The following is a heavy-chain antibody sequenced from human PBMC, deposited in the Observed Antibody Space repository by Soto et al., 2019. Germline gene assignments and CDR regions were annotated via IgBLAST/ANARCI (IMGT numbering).Heavy chain of an antibody. D-gene: IGHD1-26*01. CDR3: ARDPQGDGRLDFDY. J-gene: IGHJ4*02. V-gene: IGHV4-34*01. CDR2: INHSGNT. Sequence: SETLSLTCAVYGGSLYDYNWSWIRQPPGKGLKWIGEINHSGNTNYNPSLTSRATISVDTSKNQFSLKLTSVTAADTAMYYCARDPQGDGRLDFDYRGQGTLVTIS. CDR1: GGSLYDYN.